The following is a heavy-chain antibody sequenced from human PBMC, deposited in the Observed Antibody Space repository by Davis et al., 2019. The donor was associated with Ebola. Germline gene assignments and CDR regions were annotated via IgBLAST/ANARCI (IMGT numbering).Heavy chain of an antibody. CDR2: GTSADT. Sequence: GESLKISCAASGFVFSSYVMSWVRRAPGKGLEWVSTYGTSADTYYADSVKGRFTISRDNSKNTLYLQMNGLRVEDTAIYYCAKDNRNIWSEVWGQGTMVTVSS. J-gene: IGHJ3*01. V-gene: IGHV3-23*01. D-gene: IGHD2/OR15-2a*01. CDR1: GFVFSSYV. CDR3: AKDNRNIWSEV.